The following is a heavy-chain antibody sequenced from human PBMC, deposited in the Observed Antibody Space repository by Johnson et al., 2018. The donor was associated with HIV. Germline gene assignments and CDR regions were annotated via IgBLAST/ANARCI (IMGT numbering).Heavy chain of an antibody. J-gene: IGHJ3*01. V-gene: IGHV3-66*03. Sequence: VQLVESGGGLIQPGGSLRLSCAASGFTVSSNYMSWVRQAPGKGLEWVPVIYSGDTTYYADSVKGRFTLSRDTSKNTLYLQMNSLRPEDTAVYYCASDGWELLGVAAFDVWGQGTLVTVSS. D-gene: IGHD1-26*01. CDR1: GFTVSSNY. CDR2: IYSGDTT. CDR3: ASDGWELLGVAAFDV.